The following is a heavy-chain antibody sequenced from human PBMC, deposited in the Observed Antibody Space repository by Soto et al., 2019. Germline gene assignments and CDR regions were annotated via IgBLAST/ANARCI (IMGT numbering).Heavy chain of an antibody. Sequence: QVPLVQSGAEVKKPGASVKVSCKASGYTFTSYGISWVRQAPGQGREWMGWISAYNGNTNYAQKLQGRVTITTDTSTSTAYMELRSLRSDDTGVYYCARDFKTDIAARVGSWFDPWGQGTLVTVSS. D-gene: IGHD6-6*01. J-gene: IGHJ5*02. CDR3: ARDFKTDIAARVGSWFDP. V-gene: IGHV1-18*01. CDR1: GYTFTSYG. CDR2: ISAYNGNT.